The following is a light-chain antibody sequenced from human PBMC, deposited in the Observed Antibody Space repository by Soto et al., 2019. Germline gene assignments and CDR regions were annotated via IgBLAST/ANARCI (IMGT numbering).Light chain of an antibody. V-gene: IGKV1-39*01. Sequence: DIQMTQSPSSLSASVGDRVTITCRSSQSISTYLNWYQQKPGKAPNLLIYTTSNLESGVPSRFSGRGSGTDFTLTINRLQPEDFATYFCQQSYSRPRTFGQGTKVEVK. CDR1: QSISTY. CDR3: QQSYSRPRT. CDR2: TTS. J-gene: IGKJ1*01.